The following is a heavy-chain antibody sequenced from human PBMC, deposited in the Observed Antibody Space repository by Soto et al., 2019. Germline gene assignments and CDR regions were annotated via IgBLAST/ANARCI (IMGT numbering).Heavy chain of an antibody. Sequence: SVKVSCKASGGTFSSYAIGWVRQAPGQGLEWMGGIIPIFGTANYAQKFQGRVTITADKSTSTVYMELSSLRSEDTAVYYCAREGTVTSNWYFDLWGRGTLVTVSS. V-gene: IGHV1-69*06. D-gene: IGHD4-17*01. CDR1: GGTFSSYA. J-gene: IGHJ2*01. CDR3: AREGTVTSNWYFDL. CDR2: IIPIFGTA.